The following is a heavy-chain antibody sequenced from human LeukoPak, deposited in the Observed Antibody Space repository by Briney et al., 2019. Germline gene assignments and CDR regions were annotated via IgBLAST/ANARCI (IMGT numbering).Heavy chain of an antibody. D-gene: IGHD2-2*01. J-gene: IGHJ6*03. CDR1: GYTFTGYY. CDR2: INPNSGGT. Sequence: ASVKVSCKASGYTFTGYYMHWVRQAPGQGLEWMGWINPNSGGTNYAQKFQGRVTMPTDTSTSIVYMELRSLRSDDTAVYYCARDGGSTSFYYYYMDVWGKGTTVTISS. CDR3: ARDGGSTSFYYYYMDV. V-gene: IGHV1-2*02.